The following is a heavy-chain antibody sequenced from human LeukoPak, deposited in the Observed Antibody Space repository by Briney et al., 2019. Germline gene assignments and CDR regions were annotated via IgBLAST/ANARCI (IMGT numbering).Heavy chain of an antibody. CDR2: IYYSGST. D-gene: IGHD4-11*01. CDR1: GGSISSSSYY. V-gene: IGHV4-39*07. J-gene: IGHJ5*02. Sequence: SETLSLTCTISGGSISSSSYYWGWIRQPPGKGLEWIGSIYYSGSTYYNPSLKSRVTISVDTSKNQFSLKLSSVTAADTAVYYCARASDYIFDPWGQGTLVTVSS. CDR3: ARASDYIFDP.